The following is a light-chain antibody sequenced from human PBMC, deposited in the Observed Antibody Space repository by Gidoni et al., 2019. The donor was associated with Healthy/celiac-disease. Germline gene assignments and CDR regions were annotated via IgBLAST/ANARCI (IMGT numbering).Light chain of an antibody. J-gene: IGLJ1*01. V-gene: IGLV7-43*01. Sequence: QTVVPQEPSLTVSPGGTVTLTCASSTGAVPSGYYPNWSQQNPGQEPRALIYCPSNKHSCTPARFSGSLLGGKAALTLSGVQPEDEAEYYCLLYYGGAQPFCVFGTGTKVTVL. CDR2: CPS. CDR1: TGAVPSGYY. CDR3: LLYYGGAQPFCV.